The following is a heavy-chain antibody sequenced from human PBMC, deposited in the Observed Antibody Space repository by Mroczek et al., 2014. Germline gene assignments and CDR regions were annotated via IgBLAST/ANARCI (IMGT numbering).Heavy chain of an antibody. V-gene: IGHV4-39*01. CDR3: ARRGYGGNSYYFDY. D-gene: IGHD4-23*01. Sequence: QVQLQQWGPGLVKPSETLSLTCTVSGGSISSSSYYWGWIRQPPGKGLEWIGSIYYSGSTYYNPSLKSRVTISVDTSKNQFSLKLSSVTAADTAVYYCARRGYGGNSYYFDYWGQGTLVTVSS. J-gene: IGHJ4*02. CDR1: GGSISSSSYY. CDR2: IYYSGST.